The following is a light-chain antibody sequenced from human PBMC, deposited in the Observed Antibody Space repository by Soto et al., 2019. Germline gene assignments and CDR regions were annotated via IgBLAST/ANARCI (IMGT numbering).Light chain of an antibody. V-gene: IGKV3-11*01. J-gene: IGKJ1*01. CDR3: QQRADWWT. Sequence: EIVMTQSPATLSVSPGERATLSCRASQSVSSNLAWYQQKPGQAPRLLIDDASNRATGIPARFSGSGSGTDFTLTISSLEPEDSAVYYCQQRADWWTFGQGTKVDIK. CDR2: DAS. CDR1: QSVSSN.